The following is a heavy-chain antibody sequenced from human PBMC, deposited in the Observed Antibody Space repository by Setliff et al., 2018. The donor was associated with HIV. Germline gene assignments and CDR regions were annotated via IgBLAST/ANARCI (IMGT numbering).Heavy chain of an antibody. D-gene: IGHD3-10*01. J-gene: IGHJ4*02. V-gene: IGHV4-38-2*01. CDR3: ARVGPSGTYYLFFDQ. CDR1: GYSIRSGYY. CDR2: ISHDGIT. Sequence: PSETLSLTCAVSGYSIRSGYYWGWIRQSPGKGLECIGGISHDGITYYNSSLKSRVSISIDTSKNEFSLRLSSVTATDTAVFYCARVGPSGTYYLFFDQWGQGIPVTVSS.